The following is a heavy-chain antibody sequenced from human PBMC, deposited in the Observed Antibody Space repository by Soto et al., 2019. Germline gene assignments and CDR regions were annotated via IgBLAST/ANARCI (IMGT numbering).Heavy chain of an antibody. V-gene: IGHV1-18*01. D-gene: IGHD3-10*01. CDR1: GYTFTSYG. J-gene: IGHJ4*02. CDR3: ARDFHPQLVRLYYGSGSYYY. CDR2: ISAYNGNT. Sequence: ASVKVSCKASGYTFTSYGISWVRQAPGQGLEWMGWISAYNGNTNYAQKLQGRVTMTTDTSTSTAYMELRSLRSDDTAVYYCARDFHPQLVRLYYGSGSYYYWGQGTLVTVSS.